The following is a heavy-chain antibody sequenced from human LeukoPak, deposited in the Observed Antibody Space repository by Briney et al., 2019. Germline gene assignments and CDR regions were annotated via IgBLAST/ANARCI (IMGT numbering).Heavy chain of an antibody. CDR3: AKDYSDSRVGDVFFEY. J-gene: IGHJ4*02. CDR1: GLTFSSYA. Sequence: PGGSLSLSCAASGLTFSSYAMSWVRQAPGKGLEWVSGITSGFTPHYADSVKGRFTISRDNSKNTFHLQMNSLRAEDTAAYYCAKDYSDSRVGDVFFEYWGQGTLVTVSS. D-gene: IGHD1-26*01. CDR2: ITSGFTP. V-gene: IGHV3-23*01.